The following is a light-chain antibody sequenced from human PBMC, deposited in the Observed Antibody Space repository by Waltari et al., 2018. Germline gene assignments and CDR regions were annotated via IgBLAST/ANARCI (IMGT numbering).Light chain of an antibody. V-gene: IGKV4-1*01. Sequence: DIVMTQSPDSLAVSLGERATINCKSSQSVLYTSNNKNYLAWYQQKPGQPPKLLSAWASTRESGVPDRFSGSWSGTDFTLAISSLHAEDVAVYHCQQYYNTPPTFGQGTKVEIK. CDR3: QQYYNTPPT. CDR1: QSVLYTSNNKNY. CDR2: WAS. J-gene: IGKJ1*01.